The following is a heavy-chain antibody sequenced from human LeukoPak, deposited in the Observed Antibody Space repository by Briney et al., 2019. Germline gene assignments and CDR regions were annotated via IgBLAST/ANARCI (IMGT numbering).Heavy chain of an antibody. CDR1: GFTFSNYA. D-gene: IGHD6-13*01. CDR2: INWNGGST. Sequence: PGGSLRLSCAASGFTFSNYAMSWVRQAPGKGLEWVSGINWNGGSTGYADSVKGRFTISRDTAKNSLYLQMNSLRAEDTALYYCAKDSSSWFVSEHWGQGTLVTVSS. J-gene: IGHJ1*01. V-gene: IGHV3-20*04. CDR3: AKDSSSWFVSEH.